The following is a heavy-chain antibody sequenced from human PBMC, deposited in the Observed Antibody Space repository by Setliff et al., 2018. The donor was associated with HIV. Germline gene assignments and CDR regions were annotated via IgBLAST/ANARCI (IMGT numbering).Heavy chain of an antibody. CDR3: ARVVDRDYDFWSAYEY. D-gene: IGHD3-3*01. Sequence: ASVKVSCKSSGYTFAAHHIHWVRQAPGQGPEWMGWIIPKSGETSYAEKFRGRVTMTRDTSLSTAYMELSWLTSDDTAVYYCARVVDRDYDFWSAYEYWGQGTMVTVS. CDR2: IIPKSGET. CDR1: GYTFAAHH. V-gene: IGHV1-2*02. J-gene: IGHJ4*02.